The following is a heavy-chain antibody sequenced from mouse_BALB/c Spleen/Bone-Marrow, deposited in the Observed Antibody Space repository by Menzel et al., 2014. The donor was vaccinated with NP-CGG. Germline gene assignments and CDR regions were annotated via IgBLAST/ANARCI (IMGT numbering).Heavy chain of an antibody. CDR2: INPSSGYT. CDR1: GYTFTSYT. D-gene: IGHD2-10*02. V-gene: IGHV1-4*01. J-gene: IGHJ4*01. Sequence: QVQLQQSGAELARPGASVKMSCKASGYTFTSYTMHWVKQRPGQGLEWIGYINPSSGYTNYNQKFKDKATLTADKSSSTAYMQLSSLTSEDSAVYYCAYGNYGYAMDHWGQGTSVTVSS. CDR3: AYGNYGYAMDH.